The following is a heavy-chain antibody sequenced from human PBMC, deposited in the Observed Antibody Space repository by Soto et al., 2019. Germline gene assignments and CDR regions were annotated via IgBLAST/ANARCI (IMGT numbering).Heavy chain of an antibody. V-gene: IGHV1-3*01. CDR1: GYTFTSYA. Sequence: ASVKVSCKASGYTFTSYAMHWVRQAPGQRLEWMGWINAGNGNTKYAQNFQARLTISADKSTSTAYMELSSLTSDDTAMYFCARGPLVVLNYFESWGQGTLVTVSS. CDR2: INAGNGNT. CDR3: ARGPLVVLNYFES. J-gene: IGHJ4*02.